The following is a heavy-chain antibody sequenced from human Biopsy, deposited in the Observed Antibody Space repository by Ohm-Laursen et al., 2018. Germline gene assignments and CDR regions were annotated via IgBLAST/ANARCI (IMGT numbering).Heavy chain of an antibody. V-gene: IGHV1-2*02. D-gene: IGHD3-10*01. Sequence: SVKVSCKASGYTFTGYYMHWVRQAPGQGLEWMGWINPNSGVTNYAQRFQGRVTMTRDTSISTAYMELSRLRSDDTAVYYCARDPRYGYGSYFDYWGQGTLVAVSS. J-gene: IGHJ4*02. CDR2: INPNSGVT. CDR3: ARDPRYGYGSYFDY. CDR1: GYTFTGYY.